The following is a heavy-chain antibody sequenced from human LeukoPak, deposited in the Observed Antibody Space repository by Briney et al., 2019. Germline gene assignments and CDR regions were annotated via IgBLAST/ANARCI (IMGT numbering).Heavy chain of an antibody. CDR2: ISAYNRKT. D-gene: IGHD1-1*01. CDR3: AREGKRSETSPYYFDY. V-gene: IGHV1-18*01. Sequence: ASVKVSCKASGYTFTSYGISWVRQAPGQGLEWMGWISAYNRKTNYAQKLQGRVTMTTDTSTSTAYMELRSLRSDDTAVYYCAREGKRSETSPYYFDYWGQGTLVTVSS. CDR1: GYTFTSYG. J-gene: IGHJ4*02.